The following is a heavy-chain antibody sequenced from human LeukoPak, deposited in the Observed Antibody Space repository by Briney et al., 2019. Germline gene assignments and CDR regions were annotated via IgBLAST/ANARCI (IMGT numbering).Heavy chain of an antibody. J-gene: IGHJ4*02. CDR2: ISGSGGST. D-gene: IGHD4-17*01. CDR1: GFTFSSYA. Sequence: GESLKISCAASGFTFSSYAMSWVRQAPGKGLEWVSAISGSGGSTYYADSVKGRFTISRDNSKNTLYLQMNSLRAEDTAVYYCAKEPTVTIEGYFDYWGQGTLVTVSS. CDR3: AKEPTVTIEGYFDY. V-gene: IGHV3-23*01.